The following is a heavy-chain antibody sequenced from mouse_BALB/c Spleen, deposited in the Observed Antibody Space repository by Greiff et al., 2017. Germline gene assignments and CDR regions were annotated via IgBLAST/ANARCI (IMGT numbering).Heavy chain of an antibody. CDR1: GFSLTRYG. D-gene: IGHD1-1*01. CDR3: ARDYGSSFSYYAMDY. Sequence: QVQLQQSGPGLVAPSQSLSITCTVSGFSLTRYGVHWVRQPPGKGLEWLGVIWAGGSTNYNSALMSRLSISKDNSKSQVFLKMNSLQTDDTAMYYCARDYGSSFSYYAMDYWGQGTSVTVSS. V-gene: IGHV2-9*02. CDR2: IWAGGST. J-gene: IGHJ4*01.